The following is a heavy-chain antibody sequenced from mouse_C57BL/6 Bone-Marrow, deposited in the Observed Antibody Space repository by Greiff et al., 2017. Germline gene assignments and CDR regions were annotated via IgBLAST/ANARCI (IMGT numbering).Heavy chain of an antibody. J-gene: IGHJ2*01. CDR2: IRSKSNNYAT. CDR1: GFSFNTYA. Sequence: GGGLVQPKGSLKLSCAASGFSFNTYAMNWVRQAPGKGLEWVARIRSKSNNYATYYADSVKDRFTISRDDSESMLYLQMNNLKTEDTAMYYCVRQAPYGYLDYWGQGTTLTVSS. D-gene: IGHD2-2*01. CDR3: VRQAPYGYLDY. V-gene: IGHV10-1*01.